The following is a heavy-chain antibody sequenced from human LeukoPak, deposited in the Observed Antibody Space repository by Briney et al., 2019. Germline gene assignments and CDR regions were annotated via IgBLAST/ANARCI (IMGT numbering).Heavy chain of an antibody. V-gene: IGHV1-18*01. J-gene: IGHJ3*02. CDR2: ISAYNGNT. Sequence: ASVKVSCKTSGYIFTNYGISWVRQAPGQGLEWMGWISAYNGNTNYAQKLQGRVIMTTDTPTSTVYMELRSLRSDDTAVYYCARDSGHFLRYFDWLQSVDAFDIWGQGTMVTVSS. CDR3: ARDSGHFLRYFDWLQSVDAFDI. CDR1: GYIFTNYG. D-gene: IGHD3-9*01.